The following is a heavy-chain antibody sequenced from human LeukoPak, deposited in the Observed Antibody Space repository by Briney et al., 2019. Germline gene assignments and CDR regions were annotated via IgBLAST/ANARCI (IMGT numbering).Heavy chain of an antibody. CDR3: AGPILHCSGGSCLEY. CDR1: GYTFTSYG. Sequence: GASVKVSCKASGYTFTSYGISWVRQAPGQGLEWMGWISAYNGNTNYAQKLQGRVTMTTDTSTSTAYMELRSLRSDDTAVYYCAGPILHCSGGSCLEYWGQGTLVTVSS. CDR2: ISAYNGNT. J-gene: IGHJ4*02. D-gene: IGHD2-15*01. V-gene: IGHV1-18*01.